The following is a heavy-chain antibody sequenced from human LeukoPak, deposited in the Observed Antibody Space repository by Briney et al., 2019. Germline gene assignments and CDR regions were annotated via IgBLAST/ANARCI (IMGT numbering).Heavy chain of an antibody. J-gene: IGHJ4*02. CDR1: GFTFSSYW. D-gene: IGHD6-25*01. V-gene: IGHV3-7*01. CDR2: IKQDGSEK. CDR3: ARSASRSSAASGY. Sequence: PGGSLRLSCVASGFTFSSYWMSWVRQAPGKGLEWVANIKQDGSEKYYVDSVKGRFTISRDNAKNSLYLQMNSLRAEDTAVYYCARSASRSSAASGYWGQGTLVTVSS.